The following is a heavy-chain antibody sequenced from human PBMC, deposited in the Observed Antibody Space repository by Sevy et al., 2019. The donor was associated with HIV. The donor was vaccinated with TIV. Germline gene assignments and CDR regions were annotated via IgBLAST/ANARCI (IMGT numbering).Heavy chain of an antibody. CDR1: GFTFSSYA. Sequence: GGSLRLSCAASGFTFSSYAMSWVRQAPGKGLEWVSAISGSGGSTYYADSAKGRFTISRDNSKKTVYLQMNSLRAEDTAVYYCAKGDRSFYGIDVWGQGTTVTVSS. CDR3: AKGDRSFYGIDV. J-gene: IGHJ6*02. V-gene: IGHV3-23*01. D-gene: IGHD2-15*01. CDR2: ISGSGGST.